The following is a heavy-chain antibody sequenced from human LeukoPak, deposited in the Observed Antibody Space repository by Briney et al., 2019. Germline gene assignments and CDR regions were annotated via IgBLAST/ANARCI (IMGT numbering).Heavy chain of an antibody. CDR3: ARGGVWSIAARHDAFDI. CDR1: GFTVSSNY. V-gene: IGHV3-53*01. D-gene: IGHD6-6*01. Sequence: GWSLRLSCAASGFTVSSNYMSWVRQAPGKGLEWVSVIYSGGSTYYADSVKGRFTISRDNSKNTLYLQMNSLRAEDTAVYYCARGGVWSIAARHDAFDIWGQGTMVTVSS. CDR2: IYSGGST. J-gene: IGHJ3*02.